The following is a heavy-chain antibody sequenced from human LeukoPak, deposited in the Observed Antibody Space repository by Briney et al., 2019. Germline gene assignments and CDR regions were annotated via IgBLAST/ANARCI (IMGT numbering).Heavy chain of an antibody. CDR2: ITSSGGST. D-gene: IGHD6-6*01. J-gene: IGHJ3*02. CDR1: GFTFSSYA. V-gene: IGHV3-23*01. Sequence: GGSLRLSCAASGFTFSSYAMSWVRQAPGKGLEWVSGITSSGGSTYYADSVKGRFTISRDNSKNTLFLQMNSLRVEDTALYYCAKSVRRAFDIWGQGQWSPSLQ. CDR3: AKSVRRAFDI.